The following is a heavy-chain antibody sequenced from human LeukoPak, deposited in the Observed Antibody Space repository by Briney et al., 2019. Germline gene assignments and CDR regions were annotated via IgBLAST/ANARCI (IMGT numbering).Heavy chain of an antibody. J-gene: IGHJ6*03. V-gene: IGHV4-59*01. CDR3: ARAVYYMDV. CDR2: IYYSGSA. Sequence: PSETLSLTCTVSGGSISSYYWSWIRQPPGKGLEWIGYIYYSGSANYNPSLKSRVTISVDTSKNQFSLKLSSVTAADTAVYYCARAVYYMDVWGKGTTVTVSS. CDR1: GGSISSYY.